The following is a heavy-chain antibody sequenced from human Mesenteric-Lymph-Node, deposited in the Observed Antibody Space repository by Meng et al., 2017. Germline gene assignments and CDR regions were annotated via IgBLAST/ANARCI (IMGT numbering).Heavy chain of an antibody. CDR3: ARVYT. J-gene: IGHJ4*02. Sequence: GESLKISCAASGFTFSNYEMNWVRQAPGKGLEWVANIKQDGSEKYYVDSVKGRFTISRDNAKNSVYLQMNSLRVEDTAVYYCARVYTWGQGTLVTVSS. D-gene: IGHD2-2*02. V-gene: IGHV3-7*01. CDR1: GFTFSNYE. CDR2: IKQDGSEK.